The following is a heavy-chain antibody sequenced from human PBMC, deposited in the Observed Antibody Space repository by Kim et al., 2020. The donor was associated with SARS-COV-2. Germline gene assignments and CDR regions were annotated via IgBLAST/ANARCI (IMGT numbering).Heavy chain of an antibody. V-gene: IGHV3-30*04. Sequence: GGSLRLSCAASGFTFSSYAMHWVRQAPGKGLEWVAVISYDGSNKYYADSVKGRFTISRDNSKNTLYLQMNSLRAEDTAVYYCASTEVDPWGQGTLVTVSS. J-gene: IGHJ5*02. CDR2: ISYDGSNK. CDR1: GFTFSSYA. CDR3: ASTEVDP.